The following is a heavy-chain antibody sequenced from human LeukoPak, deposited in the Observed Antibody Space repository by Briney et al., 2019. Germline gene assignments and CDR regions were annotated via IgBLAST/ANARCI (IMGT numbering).Heavy chain of an antibody. J-gene: IGHJ4*02. CDR1: GFSFSNYA. CDR2: ISNDESNK. V-gene: IGHV3-30*04. Sequence: GGSLRLSCVASGFSFSNYAIHWVRQAPGKGLEWVSLISNDESNKQYADSVRGRFTISRDNFKNTVHLQMNSLRREDTAVYYCARGDGPGSYLIDYWGQGTLVTISS. D-gene: IGHD3-10*01. CDR3: ARGDGPGSYLIDY.